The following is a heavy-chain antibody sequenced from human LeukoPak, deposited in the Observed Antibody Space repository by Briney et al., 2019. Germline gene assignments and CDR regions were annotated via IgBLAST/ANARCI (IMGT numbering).Heavy chain of an antibody. CDR3: ARLVRGYDSSVFPPRNFYY. CDR2: IYPGDSDT. V-gene: IGHV5-51*01. J-gene: IGHJ4*02. Sequence: GESLKISCKGSGYSFTSYWIGWVRQMPGKGLEWMGTIYPGDSDTKYSPSFQGQVTISADKSISTAYLQWSSLKASDTAMYYCARLVRGYDSSVFPPRNFYYWGQGTLVNVSS. CDR1: GYSFTSYW. D-gene: IGHD3-22*01.